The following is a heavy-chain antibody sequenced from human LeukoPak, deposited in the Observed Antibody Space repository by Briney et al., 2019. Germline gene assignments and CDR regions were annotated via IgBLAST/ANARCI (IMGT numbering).Heavy chain of an antibody. CDR3: AREGRVGNWFDP. D-gene: IGHD3-16*01. CDR1: GASISDYY. CDR2: IYYSGST. V-gene: IGHV4-59*01. J-gene: IGHJ5*02. Sequence: SETLSLTCTVSGASISDYYWSWIRQPPGKGLEWIGYIYYSGSTNYNPSLKSRVTISVDTSKNQFSLKLSSVTAADTAVYYCAREGRVGNWFDPWGQGTLVTVSS.